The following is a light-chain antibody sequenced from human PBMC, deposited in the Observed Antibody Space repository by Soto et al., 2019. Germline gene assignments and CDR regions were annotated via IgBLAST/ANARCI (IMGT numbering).Light chain of an antibody. CDR3: QQYNSYSPT. Sequence: DIQLTQSPSTLSASVGARVTITCRASQSISTWLAWYEQKPGKVPKLLIYKASSFESGVPSRFSGSGSGTEFTLTISGLQPDDFATYYCQQYNSYSPTFGQGTKVEIK. V-gene: IGKV1-5*03. CDR2: KAS. CDR1: QSISTW. J-gene: IGKJ2*01.